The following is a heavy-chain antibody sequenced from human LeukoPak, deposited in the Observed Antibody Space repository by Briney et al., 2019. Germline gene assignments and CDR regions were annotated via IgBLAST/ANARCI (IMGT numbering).Heavy chain of an antibody. D-gene: IGHD5-18*01. CDR3: TRGPYGYTEGHTMDQ. V-gene: IGHV3-21*01. Sequence: PGGSLRLSCAASRFTFSSYTMNWVRQAPGKGLEWVSSISSSQTYIYYADSVKGRFTISRDNAKNSLYLQMNSLRADDTAVYYCTRGPYGYTEGHTMDQWGQGTLVTVSS. J-gene: IGHJ1*01. CDR2: ISSSQTYI. CDR1: RFTFSSYT.